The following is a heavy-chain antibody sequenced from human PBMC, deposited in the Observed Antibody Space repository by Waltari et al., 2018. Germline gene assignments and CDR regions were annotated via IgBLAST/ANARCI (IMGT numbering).Heavy chain of an antibody. J-gene: IGHJ4*02. V-gene: IGHV4-4*02. D-gene: IGHD2-2*01. CDR3: ARGDLPAAMGGSDY. CDR2: IHHSGST. CDR1: GGSISIDNW. Sequence: QVQLQESGPGLVKPSGTLSLTCAVSGGSISIDNWWSWVRQPPGKGLEWIGEIHHSGSTNYNPSLKSRVTMSVDKSKNQFSLKLSSVTAADTAVYYCARGDLPAAMGGSDYWGQGTLVTVSS.